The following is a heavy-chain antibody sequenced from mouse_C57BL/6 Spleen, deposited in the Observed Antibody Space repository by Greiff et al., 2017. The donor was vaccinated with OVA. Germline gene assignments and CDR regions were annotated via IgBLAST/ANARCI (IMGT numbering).Heavy chain of an antibody. CDR1: GFTFSDYG. V-gene: IGHV5-15*04. J-gene: IGHJ4*01. CDR2: ISNLAYSI. D-gene: IGHD1-1*01. Sequence: EVKLEESGGGLVQPGGSLKLSCAASGFTFSDYGMAWVRQAPRKGPEWVAFISNLAYSIYYADTVTGRFTISRENAKNTLYLEMSSLRSEDTAMYYCARRVITTVVATDYAMDYWGQGTSVTVSS. CDR3: ARRVITTVVATDYAMDY.